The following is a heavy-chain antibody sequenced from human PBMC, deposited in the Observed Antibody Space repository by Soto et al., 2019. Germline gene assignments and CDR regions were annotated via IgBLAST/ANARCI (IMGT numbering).Heavy chain of an antibody. Sequence: PGGSLRLSCAASGFTFSSYGMHWVRQAPGKGLEWVAVIWYDGSNKYYADSVKGRFTISRDNSKNTLYLQMNSLRAEDTAVYYCASRADGDYAHMDVWGKGTTVTVSS. CDR3: ASRADGDYAHMDV. V-gene: IGHV3-33*01. D-gene: IGHD4-17*01. J-gene: IGHJ6*03. CDR2: IWYDGSNK. CDR1: GFTFSSYG.